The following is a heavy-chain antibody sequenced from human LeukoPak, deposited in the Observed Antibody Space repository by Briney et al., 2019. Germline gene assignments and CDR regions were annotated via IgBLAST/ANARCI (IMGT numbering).Heavy chain of an antibody. Sequence: GASVKVSCKASGYTFTSYDINWVRQATGQGLEWMGWMNPNSGNTGYVQKFQGRVTITRNTSISTAYMELSSLRSEDTAVYYCARGRGGGATLRDTYWGQGTVVTLSS. D-gene: IGHD1-26*01. CDR3: ARGRGGGATLRDTY. CDR2: MNPNSGNT. CDR1: GYTFTSYD. V-gene: IGHV1-8*03. J-gene: IGHJ4*02.